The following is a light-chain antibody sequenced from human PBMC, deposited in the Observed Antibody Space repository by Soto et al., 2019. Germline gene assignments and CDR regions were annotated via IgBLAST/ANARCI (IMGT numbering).Light chain of an antibody. CDR1: QSVDNN. CDR3: QQYNNWPWT. Sequence: EIVMTQSPVTLSASPGESATLSCRASQSVDNNVAWYQQKPGQAPRLLIVGSFARASGIPARFSGSGSGTEFTLTISSLQSEDFAVYYCQQYNNWPWTFGQGTKVDIK. V-gene: IGKV3-15*01. J-gene: IGKJ1*01. CDR2: GSF.